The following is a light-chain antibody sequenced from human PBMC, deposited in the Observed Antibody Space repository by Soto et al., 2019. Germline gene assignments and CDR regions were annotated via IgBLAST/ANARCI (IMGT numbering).Light chain of an antibody. V-gene: IGKV1-5*03. Sequence: DIQMTQSPSTLSASVGDRVTITCRASQSISSWLAWYQQKPGTAPKLLIYKASTLQPGVPSRFSGSGSGTEFTLTISSLQPDDFATYYFQQYNDNWTCGQGTKVEIK. CDR3: QQYNDNWT. CDR2: KAS. CDR1: QSISSW. J-gene: IGKJ1*01.